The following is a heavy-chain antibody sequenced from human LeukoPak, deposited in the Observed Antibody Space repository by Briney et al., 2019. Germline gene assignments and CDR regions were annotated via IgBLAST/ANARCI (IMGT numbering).Heavy chain of an antibody. J-gene: IGHJ4*02. D-gene: IGHD3-9*01. CDR1: GFTFSSYS. CDR2: ISSSSSYI. Sequence: GGSLRLSCAASGFTFSSYSMNWVRQAPGKGLEWVSSISSSSSYIYYADSVKGRFTISRDIAKNSLYLQMNSLRAEDTAVYYCARDNVLRYFDWLRGTDNFDYWGQGTLVTVSS. CDR3: ARDNVLRYFDWLRGTDNFDY. V-gene: IGHV3-21*01.